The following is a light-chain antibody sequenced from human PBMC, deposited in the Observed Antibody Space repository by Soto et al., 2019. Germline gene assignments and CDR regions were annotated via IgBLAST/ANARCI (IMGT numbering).Light chain of an antibody. Sequence: EIVLTQSPVTLSLSPGERATLSCRASQSVSSSYLAWYQQKLGQAPRLLMYGASSRATGIPDRFSGSGSGADFTLTISRLEPEDFAVYYCQQYGSSPPRTFGQGTKVDIK. CDR1: QSVSSSY. CDR2: GAS. V-gene: IGKV3-20*01. J-gene: IGKJ1*01. CDR3: QQYGSSPPRT.